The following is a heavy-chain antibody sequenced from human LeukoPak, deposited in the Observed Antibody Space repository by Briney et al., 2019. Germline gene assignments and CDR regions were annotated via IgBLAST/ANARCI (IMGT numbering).Heavy chain of an antibody. CDR3: ARAVNPPAYFVFMDV. J-gene: IGHJ6*04. CDR2: ISSSSSYI. CDR1: GFTFSSYS. Sequence: GGSLRLSCAASGFTFSSYSVNWVRQAPGKGLEWVSSISSSSSYIYYADSVKGRFTISRDNAKNSLYLQMNSLRAEDTAVYYCARAVNPPAYFVFMDVWGKGTTVTVSS. V-gene: IGHV3-21*01. D-gene: IGHD2/OR15-2a*01.